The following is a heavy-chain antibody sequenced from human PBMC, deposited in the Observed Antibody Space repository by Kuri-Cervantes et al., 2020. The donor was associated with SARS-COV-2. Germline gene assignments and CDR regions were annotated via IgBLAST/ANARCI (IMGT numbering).Heavy chain of an antibody. J-gene: IGHJ6*03. CDR2: TYFRSKWYN. CDR1: WDSVSSNSAA. D-gene: IGHD3-10*01. V-gene: IGHV6-1*01. Sequence: SQTLSLTCAISWDSVSSNSAAWNWIRQSPSRGLEWLGRTYFRSKWYNDYAVSVKSRITINPDTSKKQFSLQLNSVTPEDTAVYYCARGKTMVRGENYYYMDVWGKGTTVTVSS. CDR3: ARGKTMVRGENYYYMDV.